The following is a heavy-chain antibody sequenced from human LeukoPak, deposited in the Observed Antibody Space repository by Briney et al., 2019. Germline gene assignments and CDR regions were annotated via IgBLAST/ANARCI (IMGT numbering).Heavy chain of an antibody. Sequence: SETLSLTCTVSGGSISSGGYYWSWIRQPPGKGLEWIGYIYHSGSTYYNPSLKSRVTISVDRSKNQFSLKLSSVTAADTAVYYCARDSGYSSGWFDYWGQGTLVTVSS. CDR3: ARDSGYSSGWFDY. V-gene: IGHV4-30-2*01. J-gene: IGHJ4*02. D-gene: IGHD6-19*01. CDR2: IYHSGST. CDR1: GGSISSGGYY.